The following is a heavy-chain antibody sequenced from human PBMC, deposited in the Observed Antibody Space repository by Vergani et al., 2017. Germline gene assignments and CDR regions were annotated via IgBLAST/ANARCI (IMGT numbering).Heavy chain of an antibody. CDR2: IIPIFGTA. D-gene: IGHD3-10*01. Sequence: VQLVQSGAEVKKPGSSVKVSCKASGGTFSSYAISWVRQAPGQGLEWMGRIIPIFGTANYAQKFQGRVTITAAESTSPAYMELSSLRSEDTAVYYCARGWADYGSGSYALDYWGQGTLVTVSS. CDR1: GGTFSSYA. CDR3: ARGWADYGSGSYALDY. V-gene: IGHV1-69*13. J-gene: IGHJ4*02.